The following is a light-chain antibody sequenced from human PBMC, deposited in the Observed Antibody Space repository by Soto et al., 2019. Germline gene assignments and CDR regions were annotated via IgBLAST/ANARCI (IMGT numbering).Light chain of an antibody. J-gene: IGKJ1*01. Sequence: DIQMTQSPSSLSASVGDRVTISCRASQGIRNDLAWYQQKSGKVPKRLIYGASSLQSGVPSRFSGSGSGTEFTLTISSLQPEDFATYYCLQHNTCPWTFGQGTKVEIK. CDR3: LQHNTCPWT. CDR1: QGIRND. V-gene: IGKV1-17*01. CDR2: GAS.